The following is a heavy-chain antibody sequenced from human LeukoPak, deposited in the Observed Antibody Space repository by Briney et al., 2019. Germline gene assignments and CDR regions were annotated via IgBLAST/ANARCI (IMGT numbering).Heavy chain of an antibody. CDR3: AKVMPPGRILFYSYYMDA. D-gene: IGHD2-15*01. CDR1: GIVVTTNY. CDR2: IHSNGDR. Sequence: GGSLRLSCAASGIVVTTNYISWVSQAPGKGLEWVSLIHSNGDRHYADSVKGRFTISRDKSKNTLSLQMNSLRVEDTAVYYCAKVMPPGRILFYSYYMDAWGRGTTVTVSS. J-gene: IGHJ6*03. V-gene: IGHV3-66*01.